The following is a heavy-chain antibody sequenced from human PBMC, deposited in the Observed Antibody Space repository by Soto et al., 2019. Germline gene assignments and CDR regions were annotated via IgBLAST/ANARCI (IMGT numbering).Heavy chain of an antibody. CDR2: INPNSGGT. J-gene: IGHJ5*02. Sequence: ASVKVSCKASGCTFTGYYIHWVRQAPGQGLQWMGWINPNSGGTNYAQKFQGRVTMTRDTSISTAYMELSRLRSDDSAIYYCARGYSYGSSWFDPWGQGTLVTVSS. CDR1: GCTFTGYY. CDR3: ARGYSYGSSWFDP. V-gene: IGHV1-2*02. D-gene: IGHD5-18*01.